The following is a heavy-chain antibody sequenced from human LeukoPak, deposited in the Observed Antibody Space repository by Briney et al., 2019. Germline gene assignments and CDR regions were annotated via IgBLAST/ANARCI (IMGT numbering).Heavy chain of an antibody. J-gene: IGHJ4*02. CDR2: INPNSGDT. CDR1: GYTFTGYY. V-gene: IGHV1-2*02. CDR3: ARQGSGSYKLDY. Sequence: ASVKVSCKASGYTFTGYYMHWVRQARGQGLEWMGWINPNSGDTYFAQHFKGRVTMTTDTSISTIYMEMNSLRSDDTAVFYCARQGSGSYKLDYWGQGALVTVSS. D-gene: IGHD3-10*01.